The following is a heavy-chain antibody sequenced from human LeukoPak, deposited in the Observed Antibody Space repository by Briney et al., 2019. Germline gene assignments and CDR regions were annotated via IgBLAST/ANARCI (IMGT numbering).Heavy chain of an antibody. V-gene: IGHV4-30-4*08. J-gene: IGHJ6*03. CDR2: IYYSGST. CDR3: AREDTGLENYMDV. Sequence: SETLSLTCTVSGGSISSGDYYWSWIRQPPGKGLEWIGYIYYSGSTYYNLSLKSRVTISVDTSKNQFSLKLSSVTAADTAVYYCAREDTGLENYMDVWGKGTTVTVSS. CDR1: GGSISSGDYY. D-gene: IGHD1-1*01.